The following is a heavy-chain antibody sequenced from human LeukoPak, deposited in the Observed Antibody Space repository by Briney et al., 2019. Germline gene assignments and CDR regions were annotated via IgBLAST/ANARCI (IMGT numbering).Heavy chain of an antibody. CDR3: AILQYGDFDAFDI. CDR1: GYTFTSYG. Sequence: ASVKVSCKASGYTFTSYGISWVRQAPGQGLEWMGWISAYNGNTNYAQKFQGRVTMTTDTSTSTAYMELRSLRSDDTAVYYCAILQYGDFDAFDIWGQGTMVTVSS. CDR2: ISAYNGNT. V-gene: IGHV1-18*01. D-gene: IGHD4-17*01. J-gene: IGHJ3*02.